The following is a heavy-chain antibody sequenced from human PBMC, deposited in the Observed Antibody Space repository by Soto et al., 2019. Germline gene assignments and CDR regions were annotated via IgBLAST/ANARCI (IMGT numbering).Heavy chain of an antibody. D-gene: IGHD2-21*02. CDR3: AKDSTVVVTAIGSCYFDL. J-gene: IGHJ2*01. Sequence: QVQLVESGGGVVQPGRSLRLSCAASGFTFSSYGMHWVRQAPGKGLEWVAVISYDGSNKYYADSVKGRFTISRDNSKNTMSLQMHSLRAEDTAVYYCAKDSTVVVTAIGSCYFDLWGRGTLVTVSS. CDR1: GFTFSSYG. CDR2: ISYDGSNK. V-gene: IGHV3-30*18.